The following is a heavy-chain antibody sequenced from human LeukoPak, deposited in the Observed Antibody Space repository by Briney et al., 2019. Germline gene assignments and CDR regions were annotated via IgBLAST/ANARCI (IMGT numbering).Heavy chain of an antibody. Sequence: ASVKVSCKASGYTFTTYYMHWVRQAPGQGLEWMGIINPGGDNKNYAQKFQGRVTMTRDTSTSTVYMELRSLRSDDTAVYYCARASIAAAGTGDYWGQGTLVTVSS. CDR3: ARASIAAAGTGDY. CDR1: GYTFTTYY. J-gene: IGHJ4*02. D-gene: IGHD6-13*01. V-gene: IGHV1-46*01. CDR2: INPGGDNK.